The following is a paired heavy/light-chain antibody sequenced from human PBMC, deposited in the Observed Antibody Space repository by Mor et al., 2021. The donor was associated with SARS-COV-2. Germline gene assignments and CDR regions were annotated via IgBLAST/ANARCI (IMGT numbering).Light chain of an antibody. CDR2: DVS. CDR3: CSYAGSYTWV. J-gene: IGLJ3*02. Sequence: QSALTQPRSVSGSPGQSVTISCTGTSSDVGGYNYVSWYQQHPGKAPKFMISDVSKRPSGVPDRFSGSKSGNTASLTISGLQAEDEADYYCCSYAGSYTWVFGGGTRLTVL. CDR1: SSDVGGYNY. V-gene: IGLV2-11*01.
Heavy chain of an antibody. D-gene: IGHD1-1*01. Sequence: QVQLVESGGDVVQPGESLRLSCAASGFSFSTSGMHWVRQAPGKGLEWVAIIWFDGSEKYYADSVKGRFTVSRDNSKNTVYLQMSSLRADDTAVYYCAKDFGTTGPDGYYFDYWGQGTLVTVSS. CDR2: IWFDGSEK. V-gene: IGHV3-33*06. CDR1: GFSFSTSG. CDR3: AKDFGTTGPDGYYFDY. J-gene: IGHJ4*02.